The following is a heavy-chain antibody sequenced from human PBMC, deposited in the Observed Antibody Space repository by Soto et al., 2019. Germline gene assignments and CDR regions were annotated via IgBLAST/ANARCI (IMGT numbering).Heavy chain of an antibody. J-gene: IGHJ4*02. D-gene: IGHD6-13*01. CDR2: VKSKTNGGTT. CDR3: TTVSSIRAARSPCDN. V-gene: IGHV3-15*07. Sequence: EVQLVESGGGLVKPGGSLRLSCAASGLTFSDAWMNWVRKAPGKGLEWVGRVKSKTNGGTTDYAAPVKGRFTISRDDSNTTSYLEMSRMKAENTVIYYSTTVSSIRAARSPCDNWGQGTMVIVSS. CDR1: GLTFSDAW.